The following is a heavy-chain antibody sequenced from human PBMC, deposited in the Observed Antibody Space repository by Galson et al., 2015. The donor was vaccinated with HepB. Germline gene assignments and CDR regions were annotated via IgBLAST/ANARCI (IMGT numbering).Heavy chain of an antibody. CDR2: ISGSGENT. J-gene: IGHJ4*02. Sequence: SLRLSCAASGFTFNSYAMSWVRQAPGKGLEWVSSISGSGENTYYADSVRGRFAISRDNSKNTLSLQMSGLRADDTAVYFCAKDFSGWSWFDYWGLGTLVTVSS. CDR1: GFTFNSYA. CDR3: AKDFSGWSWFDY. V-gene: IGHV3-23*01. D-gene: IGHD6-19*01.